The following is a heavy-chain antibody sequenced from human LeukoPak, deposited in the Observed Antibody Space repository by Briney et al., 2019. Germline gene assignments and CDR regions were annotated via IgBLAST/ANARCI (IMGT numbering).Heavy chain of an antibody. CDR3: AKDRNFWSGYSPLDN. J-gene: IGHJ4*02. V-gene: IGHV3-23*01. CDR1: GFTFSSYA. D-gene: IGHD3-3*01. CDR2: ISGSGGST. Sequence: GGSLRLSCAASGFTFSSYAMSWVRQAPGKGLEWVSAISGSGGSTYYADSVKGRFTISRDNPKNTLYLQMNSLRAEDTAVYYCAKDRNFWSGYSPLDNWGQGTLVTVSS.